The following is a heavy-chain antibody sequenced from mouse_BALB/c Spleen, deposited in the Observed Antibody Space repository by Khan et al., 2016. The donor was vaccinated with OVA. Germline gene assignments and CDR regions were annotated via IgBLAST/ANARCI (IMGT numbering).Heavy chain of an antibody. V-gene: IGHV1S81*02. J-gene: IGHJ2*01. Sequence: QVQLQQSGAELVKAGASVKMSCKASGYTFTSYWMHWVKQRLGQGLEWFAETNPTNGRTYYNEKFKSKATLTVEKSSSTAYMLLSGPTFADSAVYYCARIKKIVATYFDYWVQVTTLTVSS. CDR2: TNPTNGRT. D-gene: IGHD1-1*01. CDR3: ARIKKIVATYFDY. CDR1: GYTFTSYW.